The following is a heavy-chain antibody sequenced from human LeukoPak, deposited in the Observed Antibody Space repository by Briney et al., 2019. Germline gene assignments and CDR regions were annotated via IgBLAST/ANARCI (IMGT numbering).Heavy chain of an antibody. V-gene: IGHV1-2*02. CDR3: ARSRYGSGSFGY. Sequence: SVKVSCKASGYTFTRYYMHWVRPPPGQALAWMGWINPNSGGTNYAQKFEGRVTMTRDTSISTAYMELSRLRSDDTAVYYCARSRYGSGSFGYWGQGTLVTVSS. CDR2: INPNSGGT. J-gene: IGHJ4*02. D-gene: IGHD3-10*01. CDR1: GYTFTRYY.